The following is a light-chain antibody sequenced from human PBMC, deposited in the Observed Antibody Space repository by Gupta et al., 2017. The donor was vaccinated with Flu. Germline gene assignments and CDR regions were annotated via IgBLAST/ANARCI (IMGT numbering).Light chain of an antibody. J-gene: IGLJ3*02. CDR3: GTWDSSLSAGV. V-gene: IGLV1-51*02. CDR2: KNN. CDR1: SSNIGNNY. Sequence: QSVLTPPPSVPAAPAQKVSISCSGTSSNIGNNYVSWYQQLPRTAPKLLIYKNNKRPSGIPYRFSGSKSGTSATLGITGLQTGDEADYYCGTWDSSLSAGVFGGGTKLTVL.